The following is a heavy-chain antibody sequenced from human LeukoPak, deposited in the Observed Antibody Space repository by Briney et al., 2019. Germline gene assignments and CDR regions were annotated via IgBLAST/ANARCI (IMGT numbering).Heavy chain of an antibody. D-gene: IGHD5-18*01. Sequence: GGSLRLSCAASGFTFSNYAMHWVRQAPGKGLEWVTFISYDGTNKYYADSVTGRFTISRDNSKNTLYLQMNSLRTEDTAVYYCARDSYGLDCWGQGTLVTVSS. CDR3: ARDSYGLDC. CDR2: ISYDGTNK. V-gene: IGHV3-30-3*01. CDR1: GFTFSNYA. J-gene: IGHJ4*02.